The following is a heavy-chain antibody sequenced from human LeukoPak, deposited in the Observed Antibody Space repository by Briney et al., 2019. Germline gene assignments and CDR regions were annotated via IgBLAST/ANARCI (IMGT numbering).Heavy chain of an antibody. V-gene: IGHV1-18*01. CDR3: ARAGELGVGATTEDYYGMDV. CDR2: ISAYNGNT. CDR1: GYTFTSYA. J-gene: IGHJ6*02. Sequence: ASVKVSCKASGYTFTSYAMHWVRQAPGQRLEWMGWISAYNGNTNYAQKLQGRVTMTTDTSTSTAYMELRSLRSDDTAVYYCARAGELGVGATTEDYYGMDVWGQGTTVTVSS. D-gene: IGHD1-26*01.